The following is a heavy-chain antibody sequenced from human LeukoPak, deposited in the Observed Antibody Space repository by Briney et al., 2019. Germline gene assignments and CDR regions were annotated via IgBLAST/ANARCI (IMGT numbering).Heavy chain of an antibody. CDR1: GFTFSSYA. CDR3: ARDFTFYGSGPHFDY. V-gene: IGHV3-30-3*01. J-gene: IGHJ4*02. CDR2: ISYDGSNK. D-gene: IGHD3-10*01. Sequence: PGGSLRLSCAASGFTFSSYAMHWVRQAPGKGLEWVAVISYDGSNKYYADSVKGRFTISRDNSKNTLYLQMNSLRAEDTAVYYCARDFTFYGSGPHFDYWGLGTLVTVSS.